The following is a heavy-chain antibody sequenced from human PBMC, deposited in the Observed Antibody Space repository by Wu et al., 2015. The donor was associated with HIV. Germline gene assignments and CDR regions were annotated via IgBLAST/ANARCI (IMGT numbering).Heavy chain of an antibody. CDR1: GYTFTSYG. D-gene: IGHD2-2*02. Sequence: QVQLVQSGAEVKKPGASVKVSCKASGYTFTSYGISWVRQAPGQGLEWMGWISAYNGNTNYAQKLQGRVTMTTDTSTSTAYMELRSLRSDDTAVYYCARGGPDGYCSSTSCYRGRWFDPWGQGTLVTVSS. CDR2: ISAYNGNT. CDR3: ARGGPDGYCSSTSCYRGRWFDP. J-gene: IGHJ5*02. V-gene: IGHV1-18*01.